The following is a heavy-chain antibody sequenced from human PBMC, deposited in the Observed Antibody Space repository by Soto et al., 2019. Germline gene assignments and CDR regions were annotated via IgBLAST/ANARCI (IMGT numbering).Heavy chain of an antibody. J-gene: IGHJ3*02. CDR3: ARDINYYSSDAFDI. V-gene: IGHV3-20*01. CDR2: INWNGGST. Sequence: GGSLRLSCAASGFTFDDYGMSWVRQAPGKGLEWVSGINWNGGSTGYADSVKGRFTISRDKAKNSLYLQMNSLRAEDTSLYHCARDINYYSSDAFDIWGQGTMVTVSS. D-gene: IGHD3-22*01. CDR1: GFTFDDYG.